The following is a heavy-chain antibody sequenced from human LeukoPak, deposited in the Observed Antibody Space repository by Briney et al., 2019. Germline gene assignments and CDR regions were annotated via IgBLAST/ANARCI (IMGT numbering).Heavy chain of an antibody. D-gene: IGHD1-14*01. V-gene: IGHV3-23*01. J-gene: IGHJ4*02. Sequence: GGSLRLSCAASGFTFSSYAMSWVRQAPGKGLEWVSAISGSGGSTYYADSVKGRFTISRDNSKNTLYLQMNSLRAEDTAVYYCAKAKGGDRRRNPSDWKVYFDYWGQGTLVIVSS. CDR3: AKAKGGDRRRNPSDWKVYFDY. CDR2: ISGSGGST. CDR1: GFTFSSYA.